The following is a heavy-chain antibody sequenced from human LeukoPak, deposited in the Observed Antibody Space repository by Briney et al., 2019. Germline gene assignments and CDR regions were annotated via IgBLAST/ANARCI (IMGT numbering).Heavy chain of an antibody. CDR3: AKAPVTTCRGAFCYPFDY. D-gene: IGHD2-15*01. CDR2: ISYNGYNK. Sequence: GGSLRLSCAASGFTFNNYAIHWVRQAPGKGLEWVAVISYNGYNKYYADSVKGRFTISRDSSKNTLFLQMNRLRPEDAAVYYCAKAPVTTCRGAFCYPFDYWGLGTLVTVSS. V-gene: IGHV3-30*04. J-gene: IGHJ4*02. CDR1: GFTFNNYA.